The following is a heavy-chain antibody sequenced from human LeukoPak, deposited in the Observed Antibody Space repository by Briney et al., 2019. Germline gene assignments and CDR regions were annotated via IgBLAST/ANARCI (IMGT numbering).Heavy chain of an antibody. D-gene: IGHD2-15*01. CDR3: AKEIDTLGTNAFDI. V-gene: IGHV3-43*02. CDR1: GFSFDDYP. J-gene: IGHJ3*02. Sequence: PGGSLRLSCAASGFSFDDYPMHWVRQAPGKGLEWVSLINEDGGKTFYADSVRGRFTISRDNSKNSLYLQMNSLRTEDTALYYCAKEIDTLGTNAFDIWGQGTIATVSS. CDR2: INEDGGKT.